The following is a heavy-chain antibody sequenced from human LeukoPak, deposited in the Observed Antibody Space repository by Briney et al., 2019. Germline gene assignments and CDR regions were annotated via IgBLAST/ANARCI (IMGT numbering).Heavy chain of an antibody. V-gene: IGHV1-3*01. D-gene: IGHD1-26*01. CDR2: INAGNGNT. Sequence: ASVKVSCKASGYTFTSYAMHWVRQAPGQRLEWMGWINAGNGNTKYSQKFQGRVTMTTDTSTSTAYMELRSLRSDDTAVYYCARFWLGEQPDYWGQGTLVTVSS. CDR1: GYTFTSYA. J-gene: IGHJ4*02. CDR3: ARFWLGEQPDY.